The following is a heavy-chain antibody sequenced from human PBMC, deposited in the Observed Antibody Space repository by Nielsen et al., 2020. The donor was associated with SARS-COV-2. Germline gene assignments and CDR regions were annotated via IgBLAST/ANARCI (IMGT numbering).Heavy chain of an antibody. CDR3: ATDYSGSYFNAFDI. D-gene: IGHD1-26*01. J-gene: IGHJ3*02. V-gene: IGHV1-3*01. CDR1: GYTFTSYA. Sequence: ASVKVSCKASGYTFTSYAMHWVRQAPGQRLEWMGWINAGNGNTKYSQKFQGRVTITRDTSASTAYMELSSLRSEDTAVYYCATDYSGSYFNAFDIWGQGTMVTVSS. CDR2: INAGNGNT.